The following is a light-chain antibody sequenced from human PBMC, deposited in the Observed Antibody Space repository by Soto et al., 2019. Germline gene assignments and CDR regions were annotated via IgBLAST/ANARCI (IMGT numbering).Light chain of an antibody. CDR3: QRYGRSIT. V-gene: IGKV3-20*01. CDR1: QSVSSSY. J-gene: IGKJ3*01. Sequence: EIVLTQSPGTLSLSPGERATLSCRASQSVSSSYLAWYQQKPGQAPRLLIYGASSRATGIPDKFSGSGSGRDFTLTISRLEPEKIAVYYCQRYGRSITFGPQTKVDI. CDR2: GAS.